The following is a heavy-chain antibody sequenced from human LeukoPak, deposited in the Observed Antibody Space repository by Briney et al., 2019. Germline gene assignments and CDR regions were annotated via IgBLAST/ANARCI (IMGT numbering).Heavy chain of an antibody. CDR2: IIPIFGIA. V-gene: IGHV1-69*04. J-gene: IGHJ6*02. D-gene: IGHD2-2*01. Sequence: ASVKVSCKASGGTFISYAISWVRQAPGQGLEWMGRIIPIFGIANYAQKFQGRVTITADKSTSTAYMELSSLRSEDTAVYYRARDHCSSASCSFRGFYYGMDVWGQGTTVTVSS. CDR1: GGTFISYA. CDR3: ARDHCSSASCSFRGFYYGMDV.